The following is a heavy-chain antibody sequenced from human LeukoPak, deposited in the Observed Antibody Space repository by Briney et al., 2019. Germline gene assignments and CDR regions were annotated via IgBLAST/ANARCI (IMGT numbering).Heavy chain of an antibody. Sequence: PSETLSLTCTVSGGSISSSSYYWGWIRQPPGKGLEWIGSIYYSGSAYYNPSLESRVTISVDTSKNQFSLKLSSVTAADTAVYYCARRYSSGWYNYWGQGTLVTVSS. CDR2: IYYSGSA. V-gene: IGHV4-39*07. CDR3: ARRYSSGWYNY. D-gene: IGHD6-19*01. J-gene: IGHJ4*02. CDR1: GGSISSSSYY.